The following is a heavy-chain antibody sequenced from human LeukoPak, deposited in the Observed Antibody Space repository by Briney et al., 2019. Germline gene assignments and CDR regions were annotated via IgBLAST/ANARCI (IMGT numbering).Heavy chain of an antibody. CDR2: IWFDGSEQ. V-gene: IGHV3-33*01. CDR3: AREGDSRWGGLSP. J-gene: IGHJ1*01. D-gene: IGHD3-16*02. Sequence: GGSLRLSCAASGFTFSTYAIHWVRQAPGKGLEWVAVIWFDGSEQYYADSVKGRFIISRDNSKGTSNLQLNSLRAEDTAVYYCAREGDSRWGGLSPWGQGTLVAVSS. CDR1: GFTFSTYA.